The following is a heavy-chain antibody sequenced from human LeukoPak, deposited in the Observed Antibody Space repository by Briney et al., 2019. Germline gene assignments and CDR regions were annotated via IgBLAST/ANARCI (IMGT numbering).Heavy chain of an antibody. CDR2: IYPGDSNI. D-gene: IGHD2-15*01. CDR3: ARHCSGGSCYRRAFDI. CDR1: GYSFTSYW. V-gene: IGHV5-51*01. Sequence: GESLKISCKGSGYSFTSYWIAWVRQMPGKGLEWMGIIYPGDSNIKYSPSFQGQVTISADKSITTAYLQWSSLKASDTAMYYCARHCSGGSCYRRAFDIWGQGTVVTVSS. J-gene: IGHJ3*02.